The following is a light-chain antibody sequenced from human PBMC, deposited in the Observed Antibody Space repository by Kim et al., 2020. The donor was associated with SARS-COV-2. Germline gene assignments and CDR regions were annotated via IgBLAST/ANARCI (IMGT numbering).Light chain of an antibody. V-gene: IGLV1-40*01. CDR2: GNS. CDR1: GSNIGAGYD. J-gene: IGLJ1*01. CDR3: QSYDSSLSGPYV. Sequence: VTISCPGSGSNIGAGYDVHWYQQLPGTAPKLLIYGNSNRPSGVPDRFSGSKSGTSASLAITGLQAEDEADYYCQSYDSSLSGPYVFGTGTKVTVL.